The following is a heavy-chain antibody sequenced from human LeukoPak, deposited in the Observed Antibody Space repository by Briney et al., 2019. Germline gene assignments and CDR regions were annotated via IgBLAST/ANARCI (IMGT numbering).Heavy chain of an antibody. J-gene: IGHJ4*02. CDR1: GFTVSSKY. CDR2: FYVGGST. D-gene: IGHD2-8*02. V-gene: IGHV3-66*01. CDR3: ARALSTGGRIDY. Sequence: AGGSLGLSCAVSGFTVSSKYMSWVRQAAGKGLEWVSVFYVGGSTYYADSVRGRFTISRDDSKNTLYLQMNSLRAEDTAVYYCARALSTGGRIDYWGQGTLVTVSS.